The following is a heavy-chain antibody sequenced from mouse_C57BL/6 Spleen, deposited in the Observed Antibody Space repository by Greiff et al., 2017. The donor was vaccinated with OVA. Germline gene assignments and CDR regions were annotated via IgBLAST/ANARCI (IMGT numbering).Heavy chain of an antibody. CDR3: ARFLRRDLSGYYYAMDY. Sequence: QVQLKESGPELVKPGASVKLSCKASGYNFTSYDINWVKQRPGQGLEWIGWIYPRDGSTKYNAKFKGKATLTVDTSSSTAYMELHSLTSEDSAVYFCARFLRRDLSGYYYAMDYWGQGTAVTVSS. J-gene: IGHJ4*01. D-gene: IGHD2-12*01. V-gene: IGHV1-85*01. CDR2: IYPRDGST. CDR1: GYNFTSYD.